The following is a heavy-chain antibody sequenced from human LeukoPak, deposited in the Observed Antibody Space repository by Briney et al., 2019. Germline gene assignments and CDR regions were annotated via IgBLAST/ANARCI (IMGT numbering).Heavy chain of an antibody. J-gene: IGHJ4*02. CDR2: ISSSSSYI. D-gene: IGHD6-19*01. CDR3: AKDSSGWYAGY. CDR1: GFTFSSYS. V-gene: IGHV3-21*04. Sequence: PGGSLRLSCAASGFTFSSYSMNWVRQAPGKGLEWVSSISSSSSYIYYADSVKGRFTISRDNAKNSLYLQMNSLRAEDTAVYYCAKDSSGWYAGYWGQGTLVTVSS.